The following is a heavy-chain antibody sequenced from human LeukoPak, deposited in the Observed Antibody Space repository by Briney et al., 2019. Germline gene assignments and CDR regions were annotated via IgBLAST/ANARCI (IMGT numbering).Heavy chain of an antibody. CDR1: GFTFGDYY. J-gene: IGHJ4*02. V-gene: IGHV3-11*01. Sequence: GGSLRLSCAASGFTFGDYYMSWIRQAPGKGLEWVSYISSSGSTIYYADSVKGRFTISRDNAKNSLYLQMNSLRAEDTAVYYCARDKNVITFGGDTDYWGQGTLVTVSS. D-gene: IGHD3-16*01. CDR2: ISSSGSTI. CDR3: ARDKNVITFGGDTDY.